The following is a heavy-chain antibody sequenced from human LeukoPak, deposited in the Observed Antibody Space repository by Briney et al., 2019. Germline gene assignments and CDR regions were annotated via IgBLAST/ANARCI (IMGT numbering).Heavy chain of an antibody. Sequence: GGSLRLSCAASGFTFSSYAMHWVRQAPGKGLEWVAVILYDGSNKYYADSVKGRFTISRDNSKNTPYLQMNSLRAEDTAVYYCAKVAYGDLANAFDIWGQGTMVTVSS. CDR1: GFTFSSYA. V-gene: IGHV3-30-3*01. D-gene: IGHD4-17*01. CDR3: AKVAYGDLANAFDI. J-gene: IGHJ3*02. CDR2: ILYDGSNK.